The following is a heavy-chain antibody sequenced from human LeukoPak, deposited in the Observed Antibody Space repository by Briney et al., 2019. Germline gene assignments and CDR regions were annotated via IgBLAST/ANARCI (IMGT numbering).Heavy chain of an antibody. J-gene: IGHJ6*02. CDR1: GYTLTGYY. Sequence: ASVKVSCKASGYTLTGYYMHWVRQAPGQGLEWMGRINLNSGGTNYAQKFQGRVTMTRDTSISTAYMELSRLRSDDTAVYYCASPTVTPFYYYYGMDVWGQGTTVTVSS. CDR2: INLNSGGT. V-gene: IGHV1-2*06. D-gene: IGHD4-17*01. CDR3: ASPTVTPFYYYYGMDV.